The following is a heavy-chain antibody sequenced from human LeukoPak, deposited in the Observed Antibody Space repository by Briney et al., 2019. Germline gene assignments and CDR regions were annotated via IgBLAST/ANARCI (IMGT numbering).Heavy chain of an antibody. CDR3: ARDSGTTGEVKFDP. V-gene: IGHV4-39*07. CDR2: IFYTGCT. D-gene: IGHD3-10*01. Sequence: SETLSRTCSVSGGSISSVRYYWGWIRQPPGKGLGCIGSIFYTGCTNYNPSLKSRVTISVDTSKNQFSLKLSSVTAADTAVYYCARDSGTTGEVKFDPWGQGTLVTVSS. J-gene: IGHJ5*02. CDR1: GGSISSVRYY.